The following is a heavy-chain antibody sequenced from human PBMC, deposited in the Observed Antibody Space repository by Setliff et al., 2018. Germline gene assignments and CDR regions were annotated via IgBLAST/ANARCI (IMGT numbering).Heavy chain of an antibody. CDR3: ARGGTYRYFDY. V-gene: IGHV4-61*09. CDR1: GDSISSRPFY. Sequence: ASETLSLTCTVSGDSISSRPFYWGWFRQPAGKELEWIGQIYTSWSTIYNPSLKSRVTILLDTSKTQFSLKLNSMTTADTAVYYCARGGTYRYFDYWGQGALVTVSS. CDR2: IYTSWST. J-gene: IGHJ4*02.